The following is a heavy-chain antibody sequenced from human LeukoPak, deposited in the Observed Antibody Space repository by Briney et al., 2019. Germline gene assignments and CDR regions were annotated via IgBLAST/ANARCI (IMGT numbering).Heavy chain of an antibody. J-gene: IGHJ5*02. CDR1: GFTVSSNY. V-gene: IGHV3-66*01. CDR2: IYSGGST. D-gene: IGHD2-2*02. Sequence: GGSLRLSCAASGFTVSSNYMSWVRQAPGKGLEWVSVIYSGGSTYYADSVKGRFTISRDNSKNTLYLQMNSLRAEDTAVYYCARDRGRYCSSTSCYIPSWFDPWGQGTLVTVSS. CDR3: ARDRGRYCSSTSCYIPSWFDP.